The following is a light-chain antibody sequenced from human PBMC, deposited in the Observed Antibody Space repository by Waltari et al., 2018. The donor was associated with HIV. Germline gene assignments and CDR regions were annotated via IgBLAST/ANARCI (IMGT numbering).Light chain of an antibody. Sequence: QSALTQPASGSGSPGQANTISCTGTSSDVGSYNLVSWDQQHPSKAPKVMIYEGSKRPSGVSNRFSGSKSGNTASLTISGLQAEDEADYYCCSYTGSSTRRPYVFGTGTKVTVL. CDR1: SSDVGSYNL. J-gene: IGLJ1*01. V-gene: IGLV2-23*01. CDR2: EGS. CDR3: CSYTGSSTRRPYV.